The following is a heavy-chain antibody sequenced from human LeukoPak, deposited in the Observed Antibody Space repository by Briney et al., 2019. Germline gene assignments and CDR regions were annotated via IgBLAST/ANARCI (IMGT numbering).Heavy chain of an antibody. Sequence: GGSLTLSCATSGSTFSSYAMSWVRQAPGKGLEWVSGIGASGGSTYYADSVKGRFTISRDNSKNTLYLQMNSLRTEDTAVYYCAKAEGYDILTGLDYWGQGTLVTVSS. V-gene: IGHV3-23*01. J-gene: IGHJ4*02. CDR2: IGASGGST. CDR1: GSTFSSYA. CDR3: AKAEGYDILTGLDY. D-gene: IGHD3-9*01.